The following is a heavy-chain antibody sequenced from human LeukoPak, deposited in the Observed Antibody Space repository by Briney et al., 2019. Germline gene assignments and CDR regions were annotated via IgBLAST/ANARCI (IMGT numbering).Heavy chain of an antibody. J-gene: IGHJ6*02. CDR3: ARRAFYYYYGMDV. V-gene: IGHV3-66*01. CDR2: IYSGGST. Sequence: GGSLRLSCAASGFTFSTYSMTWVRQAPGKGLEWVSVIYSGGSTYYADSVKGRFTISRDNSKNTLYLQMNSLRAEDTAVYYCARRAFYYYYGMDVWGQGTTVTVSS. CDR1: GFTFSTYS.